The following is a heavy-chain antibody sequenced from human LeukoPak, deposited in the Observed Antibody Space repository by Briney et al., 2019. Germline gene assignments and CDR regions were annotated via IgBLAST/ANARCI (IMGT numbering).Heavy chain of an antibody. CDR3: ATPNRRVSGGGWYYFDY. J-gene: IGHJ4*02. Sequence: GASVKVSCKVSGYTLTELSMHWVRQAPGKGLEWMGRFDPEDDETIYAQKFQGRVTMTRDTSISTAYMELSRLRSDDTAVYYCATPNRRVSGGGWYYFDYWGQGTLVTVSS. D-gene: IGHD6-19*01. CDR1: GYTLTELS. CDR2: FDPEDDET. V-gene: IGHV1-24*01.